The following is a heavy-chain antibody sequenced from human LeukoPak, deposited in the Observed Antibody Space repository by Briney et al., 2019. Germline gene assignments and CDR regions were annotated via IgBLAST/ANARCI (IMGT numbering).Heavy chain of an antibody. D-gene: IGHD6-13*01. Sequence: SETLSLTCAVYGGSFSGYYWSWIRQPPGKGLEWIGEINHSGSTNYNPSLKSRVIISVDTSKNQFSLKLSSVTAADTAVYYCARGPGLAYSSSWAGYGTSLDYWGQGTLVTVSS. V-gene: IGHV4-34*01. CDR2: INHSGST. CDR1: GGSFSGYY. CDR3: ARGPGLAYSSSWAGYGTSLDY. J-gene: IGHJ4*02.